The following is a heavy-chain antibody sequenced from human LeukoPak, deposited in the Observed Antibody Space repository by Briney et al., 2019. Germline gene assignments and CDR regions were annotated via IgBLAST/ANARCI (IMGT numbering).Heavy chain of an antibody. Sequence: ASVKVSCKVSGYTLTELSMHWVRQAPGRGLEWMGGFDPEDGETIYAQKFQGRVTMTEDTSTDTAYMELSSLRSEDTAVYYCARKVDYSGYDPEFDYWGQGTLVTVSS. J-gene: IGHJ4*02. D-gene: IGHD5-12*01. V-gene: IGHV1-24*01. CDR1: GYTLTELS. CDR2: FDPEDGET. CDR3: ARKVDYSGYDPEFDY.